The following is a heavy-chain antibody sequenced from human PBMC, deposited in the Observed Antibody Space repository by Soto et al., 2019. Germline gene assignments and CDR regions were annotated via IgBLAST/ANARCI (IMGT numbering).Heavy chain of an antibody. Sequence: QVQVQQWGAGLLKFSETLSLTCAVNGGSFSGWHWNWIRQPPGKGLEWIGEASHTGGTNYNPSLESRVTISVDRSRNQLPLKLTSVSAADTAVYYCARSRNLDVWGPGTTVIVSS. D-gene: IGHD1-1*01. CDR3: ARSRNLDV. V-gene: IGHV4-34*01. CDR2: ASHTGGT. J-gene: IGHJ6*02. CDR1: GGSFSGWH.